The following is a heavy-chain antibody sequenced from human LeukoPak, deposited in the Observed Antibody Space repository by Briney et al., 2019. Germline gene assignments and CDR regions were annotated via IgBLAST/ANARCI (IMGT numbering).Heavy chain of an antibody. CDR3: XXXXXXXXX. V-gene: IGHV3-11*01. CDR2: ISSSGDTI. Sequence: GGSLRLSCAASGFTLSHYYMTWIRQAPGKGLEWLSCISSSGDTIYYADSVKGRFTVSRDNAENSLYLQMNSLRAEDTAMYYXXXXXXXXXXXXQGTLVTVSS. CDR1: GFTLSHYY. J-gene: IGHJ4*02.